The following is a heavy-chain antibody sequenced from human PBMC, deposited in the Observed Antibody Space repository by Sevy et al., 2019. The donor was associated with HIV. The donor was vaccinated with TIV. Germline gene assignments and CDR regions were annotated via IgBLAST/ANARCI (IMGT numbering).Heavy chain of an antibody. D-gene: IGHD6-19*01. V-gene: IGHV3-33*01. J-gene: IGHJ4*02. Sequence: GGSLRLSCAASGFTFSSYGMHWVRQAPGKGLELVAVIWYDGSNKYYADSVKGRFTISRDNSKNTLYLQMNSLRAEDTAVYYCARGPLTSGWYPAGYFDYWGQGTLVTVSS. CDR2: IWYDGSNK. CDR1: GFTFSSYG. CDR3: ARGPLTSGWYPAGYFDY.